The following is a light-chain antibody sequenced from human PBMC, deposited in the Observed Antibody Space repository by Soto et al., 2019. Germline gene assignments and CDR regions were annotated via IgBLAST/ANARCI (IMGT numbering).Light chain of an antibody. V-gene: IGLV7-43*01. CDR1: TGAVTSDYY. J-gene: IGLJ2*01. Sequence: QAVVTQEPSLTVSPGGTVSLTCASGTGAVTSDYYPTWFQQKPGQAPKALIHSTSNKHAWTPARFSGSLLGGKAALTLSGVQPYDEADYYFLLYYGVACVFGGGTKLTVL. CDR3: LLYYGVACV. CDR2: STS.